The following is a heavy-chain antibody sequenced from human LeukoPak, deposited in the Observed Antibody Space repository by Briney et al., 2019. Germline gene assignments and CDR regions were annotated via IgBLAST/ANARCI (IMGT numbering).Heavy chain of an antibody. CDR1: GYTFTGYY. CDR2: INPNSGGT. D-gene: IGHD6-19*01. CDR3: ARGLAGGWYSKEVDY. J-gene: IGHJ4*02. V-gene: IGHV1-2*02. Sequence: GASVKVSCKASGYTFTGYYMHWVRQAPGQGLEWMGWINPNSGGTNYAQKFQGRVTMTRDTSISTAYMELSRLRSEDTAVYYCARGLAGGWYSKEVDYWGQGTLVTVSS.